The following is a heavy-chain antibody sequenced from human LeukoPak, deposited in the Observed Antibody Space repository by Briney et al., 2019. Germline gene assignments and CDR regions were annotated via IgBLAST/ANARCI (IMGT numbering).Heavy chain of an antibody. CDR3: TTGLPAITNYYYYYYMDV. CDR1: GFTFSNAW. D-gene: IGHD2-2*01. Sequence: GGSLRLSCAASGFTFSNAWMSWVRQAPGKGLEWVGRIKRKTDGGTTDYAAPVKGRFTISRDDSKNTLYLQMNSLKTEDTAVYYCTTGLPAITNYYYYYYMDVWGKGTTVTVSS. V-gene: IGHV3-15*01. J-gene: IGHJ6*03. CDR2: IKRKTDGGTT.